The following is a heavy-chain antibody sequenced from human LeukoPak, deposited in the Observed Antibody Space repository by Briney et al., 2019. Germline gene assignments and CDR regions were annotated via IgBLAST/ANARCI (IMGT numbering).Heavy chain of an antibody. V-gene: IGHV3-48*01. CDR3: AKGVGRYYSSGWYDY. D-gene: IGHD6-19*01. CDR2: ISSSTRTI. CDR1: GFTFSSYR. J-gene: IGHJ4*02. Sequence: GGSLRLSCAASGFTFSSYRMNWVRQAPGKGLEWVSYISSSTRTIYYADSVKGRFTISRDNSKNTLYLQMNSLRAEDTAVYYCAKGVGRYYSSGWYDYWGQGTLVTVSS.